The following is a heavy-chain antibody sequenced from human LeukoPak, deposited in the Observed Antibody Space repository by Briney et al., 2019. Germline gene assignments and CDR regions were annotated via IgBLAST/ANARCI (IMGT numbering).Heavy chain of an antibody. CDR2: MNPNSGNT. CDR1: GYTFTNYD. Sequence: ASVKVSCKASGYTFTNYDINWVRQATGQGLEWMGWMNPNSGNTGYAQKFQGRVTITRNTSISTAYMELSSLRSEDTAVYYCARAGYSSSWYGVDYYYCMDVWGKGTTVTVSS. D-gene: IGHD6-13*01. CDR3: ARAGYSSSWYGVDYYYCMDV. V-gene: IGHV1-8*03. J-gene: IGHJ6*03.